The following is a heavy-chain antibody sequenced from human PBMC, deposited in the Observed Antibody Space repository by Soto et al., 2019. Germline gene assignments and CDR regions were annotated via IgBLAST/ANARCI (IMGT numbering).Heavy chain of an antibody. CDR2: IIPIFGTA. CDR1: GGTFSSYA. J-gene: IGHJ6*02. CDR3: ATPVDTATIGVVYYYYGMDV. Sequence: ASVKVSCKASGGTFSSYAISWVRQAPGQGLEWMGGIIPIFGTANYAQKFQGRVTITADESTSTAYMELSSLRSEDTAVYYCATPVDTATIGVVYYYYGMDVWGQGTTVTVSS. V-gene: IGHV1-69*13. D-gene: IGHD5-18*01.